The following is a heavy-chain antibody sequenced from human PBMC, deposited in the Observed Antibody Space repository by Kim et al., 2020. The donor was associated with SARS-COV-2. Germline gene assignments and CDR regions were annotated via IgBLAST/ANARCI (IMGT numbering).Heavy chain of an antibody. CDR1: GFTFSSYG. CDR3: ANLYGDYSY. V-gene: IGHV3-30*18. J-gene: IGHJ4*02. CDR2: ISYDGSNK. Sequence: GGSLRLSCAASGFTFSSYGMHWVRQAPGKGLEWVAVISYDGSNKYYADSVKGRFTISRDNSKNTLYLQMNSLRAEDTAVYYCANLYGDYSYWGQGTLVTVSS. D-gene: IGHD4-17*01.